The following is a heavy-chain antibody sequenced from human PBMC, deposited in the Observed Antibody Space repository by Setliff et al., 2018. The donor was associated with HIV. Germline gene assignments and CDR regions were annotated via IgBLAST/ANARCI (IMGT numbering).Heavy chain of an antibody. CDR1: GGFISNHY. J-gene: IGHJ2*01. D-gene: IGHD2-21*02. CDR2: THYSGSS. V-gene: IGHV4-59*11. Sequence: SETLSLTCTISGGFISNHYWNWIRQPPGKGLEWIGSTHYSGSSYYSPSLKSRVTITLDTSKNQFSLKLSSMTAADTAVYYCARDVGLCGVDCWPYFYFDLWGRGNLVTVS. CDR3: ARDVGLCGVDCWPYFYFDL.